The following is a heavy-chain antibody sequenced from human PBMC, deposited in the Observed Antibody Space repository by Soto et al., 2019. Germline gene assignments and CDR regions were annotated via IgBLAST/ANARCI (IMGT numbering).Heavy chain of an antibody. CDR1: GYTFTSYY. D-gene: IGHD6-13*01. CDR2: INPSGGST. V-gene: IGHV1-46*01. J-gene: IGHJ4*02. Sequence: QVQLVQSGAEVKKPGASVKVSCKASGYTFTSYYMHWVRQAPGQGLEWMGIINPSGGSTSYAQKFQGRVTMTRDTSTSTVYMELSSLRSEDTAVYYCARDRWAGAAAGTLGLPDYWGQGTLVTVSS. CDR3: ARDRWAGAAAGTLGLPDY.